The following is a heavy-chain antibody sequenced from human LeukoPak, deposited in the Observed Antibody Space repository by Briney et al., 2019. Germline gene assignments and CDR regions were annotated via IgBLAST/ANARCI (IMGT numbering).Heavy chain of an antibody. CDR2: IGLSGSPL. CDR1: GFPFTRFY. J-gene: IGHJ4*02. Sequence: GGSLRLSCAVSGFPFTRFYMSWIRQAPGKGLEWISYIGLSGSPLDYADSVRGRFTISRDNAKNSLYLDRNSLRAEDTAVYYCARKDFSSGSFSYWGQGTLVTVSS. CDR3: ARKDFSSGSFSY. D-gene: IGHD3-22*01. V-gene: IGHV3-11*04.